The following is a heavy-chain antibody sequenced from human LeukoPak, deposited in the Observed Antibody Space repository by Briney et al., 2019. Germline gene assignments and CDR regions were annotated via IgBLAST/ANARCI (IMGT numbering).Heavy chain of an antibody. D-gene: IGHD5-18*01. Sequence: GASVTVSCTASGYTFTGYYMHWVRQAPGQGLEWMGWINPNSGGTNYAQKFQGRVTMTRDTSISTAYMELSRLRSDDTAMYYCARGGGYSYGQPLDYWGQGTLVTVSS. V-gene: IGHV1-2*02. CDR2: INPNSGGT. J-gene: IGHJ4*02. CDR1: GYTFTGYY. CDR3: ARGGGYSYGQPLDY.